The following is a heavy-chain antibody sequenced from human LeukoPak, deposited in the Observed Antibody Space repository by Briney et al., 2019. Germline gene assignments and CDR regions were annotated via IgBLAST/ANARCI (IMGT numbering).Heavy chain of an antibody. CDR1: GLTFNNYA. CDR2: ISISGST. J-gene: IGHJ3*02. V-gene: IGHV3-23*01. D-gene: IGHD6-13*01. CDR3: AKVGPVQQQLSAFDI. Sequence: PGGSLRLSCAASGLTFNNYAMSWVRQAPGKGLEWVSGISISGSTYYIDSVKGRFTISRDNSKNTLYLQMNSLRAEDTAVYYCAKVGPVQQQLSAFDIWGQGTMVTVSS.